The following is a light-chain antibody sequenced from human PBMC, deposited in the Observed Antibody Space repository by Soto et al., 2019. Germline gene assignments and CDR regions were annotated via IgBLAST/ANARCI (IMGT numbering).Light chain of an antibody. CDR2: DVS. CDR1: SSDVGGYNY. V-gene: IGLV2-11*01. Sequence: QSVLTQPRSVSGCPGQSVTISCTGTSSDVGGYNYVSWYQQHPGKAPKLMIFDVSKRPSGVPDRFSGSKSANTASLTISGLQAEDEADYYCCSYAGSYTYVFGTGPKVTVL. J-gene: IGLJ1*01. CDR3: CSYAGSYTYV.